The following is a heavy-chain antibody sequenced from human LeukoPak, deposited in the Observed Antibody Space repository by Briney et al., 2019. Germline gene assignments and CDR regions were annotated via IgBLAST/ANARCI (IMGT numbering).Heavy chain of an antibody. J-gene: IGHJ4*02. CDR3: ARRNYFDY. V-gene: IGHV3-7*01. CDR2: IKYDGSEK. Sequence: GGSLRLSCAASGFSVGNNYMSWVRQAPGKGLEWVANIKYDGSEKYYVDSVKGRFSISRDNAKNSLYLQMNSLRAEDTAVYYCARRNYFDYWGQGTLVTVSS. CDR1: GFSVGNNY.